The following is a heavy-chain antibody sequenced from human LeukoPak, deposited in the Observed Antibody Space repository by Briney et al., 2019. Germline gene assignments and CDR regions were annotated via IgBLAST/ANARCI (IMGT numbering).Heavy chain of an antibody. V-gene: IGHV4-59*08. D-gene: IGHD3-22*01. Sequence: TSETLSLTCTVSGGSISSYYWSWIRQPPGKGLEWIGYIYYSGSTNYNPSLKSRVTISVDTSKNQFSLKLSSVTAADTAVYYCARKGGYSYYHYYYGMDVWGQGTTVTVSS. CDR1: GGSISSYY. CDR2: IYYSGST. CDR3: ARKGGYSYYHYYYGMDV. J-gene: IGHJ6*02.